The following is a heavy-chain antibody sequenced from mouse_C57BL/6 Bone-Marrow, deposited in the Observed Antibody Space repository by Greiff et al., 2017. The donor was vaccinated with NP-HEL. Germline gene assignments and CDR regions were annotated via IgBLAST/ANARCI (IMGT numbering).Heavy chain of an antibody. CDR2: IDPENGDT. V-gene: IGHV14-4*01. J-gene: IGHJ3*01. Sequence: EVQLQQSGAELVRPGASVKLSCTASGFNIKDDYMHWVKQRPEQGLEWIGWIDPENGDTEYASKFQGKATITADTSSNTAYLQLSSLTSEDTAVYYCTTWGVTTWGFAYRGQGTLVTVSA. CDR1: GFNIKDDY. CDR3: TTWGVTTWGFAY. D-gene: IGHD2-2*01.